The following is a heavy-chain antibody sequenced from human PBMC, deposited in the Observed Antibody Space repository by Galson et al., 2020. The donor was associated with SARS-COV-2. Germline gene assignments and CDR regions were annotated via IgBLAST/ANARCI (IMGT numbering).Heavy chain of an antibody. CDR2: IKQDGSEK. CDR1: GFTFSSYW. Sequence: GGSLRLSCAASGFTFSSYWMSWVRQAPGKGLEWVANIKQDGSEKYYVDSVKGRFTISRDNAKNSLYLQMNSLRAEDTAVYYCAREGVGQRGLRYYYYGMDVWGQGTTVTVSS. J-gene: IGHJ6*02. D-gene: IGHD6-25*01. V-gene: IGHV3-7*01. CDR3: AREGVGQRGLRYYYYGMDV.